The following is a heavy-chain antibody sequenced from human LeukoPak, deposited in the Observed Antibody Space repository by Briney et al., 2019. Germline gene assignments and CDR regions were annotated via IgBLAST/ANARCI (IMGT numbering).Heavy chain of an antibody. CDR3: ARSLLYYYDSSGPEN. V-gene: IGHV3-74*01. J-gene: IGHJ4*02. CDR1: GFTFSNYW. D-gene: IGHD3-22*01. Sequence: PGRSLRLSCAASGFTFSNYWIHWVRQAPGKGLVWVSRINTDGSSTSYADSVKGRFTISRDNAKNTLYLQMNSLRAEDTAVYYCARSLLYYYDSSGPENWGQGSLVTVSS. CDR2: INTDGSST.